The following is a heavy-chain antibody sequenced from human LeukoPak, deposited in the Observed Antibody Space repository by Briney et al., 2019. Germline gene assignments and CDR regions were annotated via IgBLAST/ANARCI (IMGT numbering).Heavy chain of an antibody. Sequence: ASVKVSCKASGYTFTSYGISWVRQAPGQGLEWMGWISAYNGNTNYAQKFQGRVTITTDESTSTAYMELSSLRSEDTAVYYCARDPRGDYSNYRELDYWGQGTLVTVSS. CDR2: ISAYNGNT. V-gene: IGHV1-18*01. CDR1: GYTFTSYG. CDR3: ARDPRGDYSNYRELDY. J-gene: IGHJ4*02. D-gene: IGHD4-11*01.